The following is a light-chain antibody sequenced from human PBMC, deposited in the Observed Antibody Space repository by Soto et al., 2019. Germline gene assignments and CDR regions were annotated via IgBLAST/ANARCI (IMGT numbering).Light chain of an antibody. CDR2: GAS. V-gene: IGKV3-15*01. Sequence: EIVLTQSPGTVSLSPGERATLACRASQSVNNNYLAWYQQRPGQTPRLLIHGASTRATGVPARFSGSASGTEFTLTISSLQSEDFAFYYCQQYNNWPWTFGQGTKVDIK. J-gene: IGKJ1*01. CDR1: QSVNNN. CDR3: QQYNNWPWT.